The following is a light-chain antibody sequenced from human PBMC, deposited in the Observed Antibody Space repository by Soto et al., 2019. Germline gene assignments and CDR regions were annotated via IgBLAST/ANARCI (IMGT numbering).Light chain of an antibody. CDR1: SSNIGGNI. Sequence: QSVLTQPPSASGTPGQRVTISCSGSSSNIGGNIVNWYQQLPGTAPKLLIFGNDQRPSWVPDRFSGSKSGTSASLAISGLQSEDEGSYYCAAWDDSLNGVVFGGGTKVTVL. CDR2: GND. J-gene: IGLJ3*02. V-gene: IGLV1-44*01. CDR3: AAWDDSLNGVV.